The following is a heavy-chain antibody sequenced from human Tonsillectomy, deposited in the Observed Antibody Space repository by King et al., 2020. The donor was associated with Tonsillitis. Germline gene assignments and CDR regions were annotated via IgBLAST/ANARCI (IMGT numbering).Heavy chain of an antibody. Sequence: VQLVESGGGVGQPGRSLRLSCAASGFTFSSYGMHWVRQAPGKGLEWVAFISNDGSNKNYADSVKGRFTISRDNSKNTLYLQMNSLRAEDTAVYYCAKRGNYYDGSAYYYLDYWGQGTQVTVSS. D-gene: IGHD3-22*01. CDR3: AKRGNYYDGSAYYYLDY. CDR1: GFTFSSYG. J-gene: IGHJ4*02. CDR2: ISNDGSNK. V-gene: IGHV3-30*18.